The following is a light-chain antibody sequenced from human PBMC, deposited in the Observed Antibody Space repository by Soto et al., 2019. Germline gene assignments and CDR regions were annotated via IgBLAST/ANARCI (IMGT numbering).Light chain of an antibody. CDR3: QPFNSYLIT. CDR1: QGISSY. J-gene: IGKJ5*01. V-gene: IGKV1-9*01. CDR2: AAS. Sequence: DIQLTQTPCFLSASVGDRVTITCRASQGISSYLARYQQIPGKAPKLLIYAASTLQSGVPSRFSGSGSGTEFTLTISSLQPEDFATYYCQPFNSYLITFGQGTRLEIK.